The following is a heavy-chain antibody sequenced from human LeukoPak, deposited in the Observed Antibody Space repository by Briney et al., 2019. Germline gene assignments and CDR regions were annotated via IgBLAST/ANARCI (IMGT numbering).Heavy chain of an antibody. D-gene: IGHD6-19*01. V-gene: IGHV3-30*02. CDR3: AREGGVVVAGTFDY. J-gene: IGHJ4*02. CDR2: IQNDGSDK. Sequence: AGGSLRLSCAVSGISFRRSGMHWVRQAPGKGLEWVAFIQNDGSDKKYADSVKGRFTVSRDNSKNTVYLQMNTLRSEDTAVCYCAREGGVVVAGTFDYWGQGTLVTVSS. CDR1: GISFRRSG.